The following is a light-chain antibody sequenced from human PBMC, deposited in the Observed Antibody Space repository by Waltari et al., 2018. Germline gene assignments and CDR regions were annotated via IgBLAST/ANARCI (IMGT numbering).Light chain of an antibody. J-gene: IGLJ2*01. V-gene: IGLV1-44*01. Sequence: QSVLTQPPSASGTPGQRVTISCSGSSSNNGNNIGNWYRQVPGTTPKLLIYRNDQRPSGVPDRFSGSKSGTSASLAISGLRSEDEADYFCAAWDDSLNGHWEFGGGTKLTVL. CDR3: AAWDDSLNGHWE. CDR2: RND. CDR1: SSNNGNNI.